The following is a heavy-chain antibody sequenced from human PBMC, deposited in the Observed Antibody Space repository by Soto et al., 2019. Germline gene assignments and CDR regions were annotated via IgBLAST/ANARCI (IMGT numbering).Heavy chain of an antibody. CDR1: GGSFSGYY. Sequence: QVQLQQWGAGLLKPSETLSLTCAVYGGSFSGYYWSWIRQPPGKGLEWIGEINHSGSTNYNPSLKSRVTISVDTSKNQFSLKLSSVTAAETAVYYCARRNVLLWFGEYRNYGMDVWGQGTTVTVSS. CDR3: ARRNVLLWFGEYRNYGMDV. J-gene: IGHJ6*02. CDR2: INHSGST. D-gene: IGHD3-10*01. V-gene: IGHV4-34*01.